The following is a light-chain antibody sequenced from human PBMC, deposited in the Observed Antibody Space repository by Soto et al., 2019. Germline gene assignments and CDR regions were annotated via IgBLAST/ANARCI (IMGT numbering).Light chain of an antibody. CDR2: DVS. CDR1: SSDVGGYNY. V-gene: IGLV2-14*03. Sequence: QSALTQPASVYGSPGQSLTISCTGTSSDVGGYNYVSWYQHHQGKAPKLMIYDVSNRPSGVSNRFSGSKSGNTASLTISGLQAADEADYYCSSYTSSSTLVVFGGGTQLTVL. CDR3: SSYTSSSTLVV. J-gene: IGLJ2*01.